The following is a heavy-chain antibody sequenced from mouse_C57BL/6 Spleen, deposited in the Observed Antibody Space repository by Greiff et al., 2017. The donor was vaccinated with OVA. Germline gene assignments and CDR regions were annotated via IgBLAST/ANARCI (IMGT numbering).Heavy chain of an antibody. V-gene: IGHV1-69*01. J-gene: IGHJ3*01. Sequence: VQLQQPGAELVMPGASVKLSCKASGYTFTSYWMHWVKQRPGQGLEWIGEIDPSDSYTNYNQKFKGKSTLTVDKSSSTAYMQLSSLTSEDSAVYYCAGSYGSSYAWFAYWGQGTLVTVSA. CDR2: IDPSDSYT. CDR3: AGSYGSSYAWFAY. D-gene: IGHD1-1*01. CDR1: GYTFTSYW.